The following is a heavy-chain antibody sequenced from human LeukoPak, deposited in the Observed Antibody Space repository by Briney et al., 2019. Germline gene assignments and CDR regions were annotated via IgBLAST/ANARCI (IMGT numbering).Heavy chain of an antibody. Sequence: PSETLSLTCTVSGVSISSYYWSWIRQPPGKGLEWIGYIYYSGSTNYNPSLKSRVTISVDTSKNQFSLKLSSVTAAYTAVYYCARDNRGAAHFDYWGQGTLVTVSS. V-gene: IGHV4-59*01. CDR3: ARDNRGAAHFDY. J-gene: IGHJ4*02. CDR2: IYYSGST. D-gene: IGHD6-13*01. CDR1: GVSISSYY.